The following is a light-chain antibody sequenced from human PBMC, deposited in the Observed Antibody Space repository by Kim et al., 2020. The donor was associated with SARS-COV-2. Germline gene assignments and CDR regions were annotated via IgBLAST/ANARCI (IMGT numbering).Light chain of an antibody. V-gene: IGLV3-21*04. CDR2: YDS. J-gene: IGLJ3*02. Sequence: SYELTQPPSLSVAPGKTASITCEGDFIGSKSVHWYQQKPGQAPVLVVYYDSDRPSGIPERFAGSNSGNTATLTIGRVEAGDEAEYYRPVWDRRSDHVFGG. CDR3: PVWDRRSDHV. CDR1: FIGSKS.